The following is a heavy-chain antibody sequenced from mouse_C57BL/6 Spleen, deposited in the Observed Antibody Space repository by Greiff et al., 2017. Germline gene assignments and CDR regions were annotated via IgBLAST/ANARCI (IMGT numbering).Heavy chain of an antibody. CDR2: IYPGSGNT. CDR3: ARGEYDVDFDY. CDR1: GYTFTDYY. J-gene: IGHJ2*01. Sequence: QVQLQQSGAELVRPGASVKLSCKASGYTFTDYYINWVKQRPGQGLEWIARIYPGSGNTYYNENIKGKATLTAEKSSSTAYMQLSSLTSEDSAVYFFARGEYDVDFDYWGQGTTLTVSS. V-gene: IGHV1-76*01. D-gene: IGHD2-14*01.